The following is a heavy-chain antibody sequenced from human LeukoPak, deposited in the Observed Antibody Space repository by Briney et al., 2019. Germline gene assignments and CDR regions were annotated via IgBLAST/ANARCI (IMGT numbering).Heavy chain of an antibody. CDR3: ARVEGDGYNYLFDY. CDR1: GYTFTSHF. V-gene: IGHV1-18*04. Sequence: GASVKVSCKASGYTFTSHFMHWVRQAPGQGLEWIGWISAYNGNTNYAQKLQGRVTMTTDTSTSTAYMELRSLRSDDTAVYYCARVEGDGYNYLFDYWGQGTLVTVSS. D-gene: IGHD5-24*01. CDR2: ISAYNGNT. J-gene: IGHJ4*02.